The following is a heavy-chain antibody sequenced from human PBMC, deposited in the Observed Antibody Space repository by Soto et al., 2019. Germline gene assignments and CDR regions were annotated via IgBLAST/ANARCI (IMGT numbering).Heavy chain of an antibody. CDR1: GYSFTSYW. V-gene: IGHV5-10-1*01. J-gene: IGHJ4*02. CDR2: IDPSDSYT. Sequence: GESLKISCKGSGYSFTSYWISWVRQMPGKGLEWMGRIDPSDSYTNYSPSFQGHVTISADKSISTAYLQWSSLKASDTAMYYCAGSGYGSGSYSLYWGQGTLVTAPQ. D-gene: IGHD3-10*01. CDR3: AGSGYGSGSYSLY.